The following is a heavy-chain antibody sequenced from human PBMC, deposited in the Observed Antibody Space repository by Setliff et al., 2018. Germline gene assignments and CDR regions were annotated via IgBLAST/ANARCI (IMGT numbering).Heavy chain of an antibody. CDR3: GRARFYYDDNDFS. J-gene: IGHJ4*02. CDR1: GGSISSYY. D-gene: IGHD3-22*01. CDR2: IYYSGST. V-gene: IGHV4-59*01. Sequence: SETLSLTCTVSGGSISSYYWSWIRQPPGKGLEWIGYIYYSGSTNYNPSLKSRVTISVDTSKNQFSLKLSSVTAADTAVYYCGRARFYYDDNDFSWGQGTLVTVSS.